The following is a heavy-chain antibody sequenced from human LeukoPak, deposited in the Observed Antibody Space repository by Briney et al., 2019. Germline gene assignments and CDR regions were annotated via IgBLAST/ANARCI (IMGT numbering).Heavy chain of an antibody. CDR2: IYYSGST. J-gene: IGHJ3*02. V-gene: IGHV4-30-4*08. CDR1: GGSISSGDYY. Sequence: SETLSLTCTVSGGSISSGDYYWSWIRQPPGKGLEWIGYIYYSGSTYYNPSLKSRVTISVDTSKNQFSLKLSSVTDADTDVYYCAREVPPPAFDIWGQGTMVTVSS. CDR3: AREVPPPAFDI.